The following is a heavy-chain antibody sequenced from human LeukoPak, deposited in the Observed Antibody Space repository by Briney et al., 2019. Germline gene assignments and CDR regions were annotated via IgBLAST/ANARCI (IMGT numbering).Heavy chain of an antibody. Sequence: GASVKVSCKASGYTFTSYDISWVRQAPGQGLEWMGSINPYNYNGNTKFAQKFQGRVSMTTDTSTNTAYMEVRSLRSDDTAVYYCALREGRTDFPFDYWGQGTLVTVSS. CDR1: GYTFTSYD. CDR3: ALREGRTDFPFDY. V-gene: IGHV1-18*01. J-gene: IGHJ4*02. D-gene: IGHD1-1*01. CDR2: INPYNYNGNT.